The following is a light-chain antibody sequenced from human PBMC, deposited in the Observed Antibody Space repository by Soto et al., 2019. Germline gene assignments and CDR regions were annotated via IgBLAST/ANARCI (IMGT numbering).Light chain of an antibody. CDR3: NSYTSSSTYVV. Sequence: QSALTQPASVSGSPGQSITISCTGTSSDVGGYNYVSWYQQHQGKAPKLMIYDVSNRPSGVSNRISVSKSGNTASLTISGLQAEDEADYYSNSYTSSSTYVVFGGGTKLTVL. CDR1: SSDVGGYNY. V-gene: IGLV2-14*01. CDR2: DVS. J-gene: IGLJ2*01.